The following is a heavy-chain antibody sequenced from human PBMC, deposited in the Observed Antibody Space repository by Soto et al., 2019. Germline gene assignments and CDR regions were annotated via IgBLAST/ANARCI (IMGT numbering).Heavy chain of an antibody. CDR1: SGSLSGYY. CDR2: ISPSGTT. J-gene: IGHJ6*02. D-gene: IGHD1-26*01. Sequence: PSETLSLTCSLYSGSLSGYYWSWIRQPPGKGLEWIGEISPSGTTNYSPSLKSRVSISVDTSKNQFSLNLTALTAADTAVYYCAREQLISGSLWYPYYYYGMDVWGQGTTVTVSS. V-gene: IGHV4-34*01. CDR3: AREQLISGSLWYPYYYYGMDV.